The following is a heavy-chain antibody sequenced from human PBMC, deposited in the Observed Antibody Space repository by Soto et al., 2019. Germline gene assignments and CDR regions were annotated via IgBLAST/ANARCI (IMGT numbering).Heavy chain of an antibody. D-gene: IGHD2-2*01. CDR3: ARVVKGSSTSMDV. J-gene: IGHJ6*02. CDR2: IHYSGST. V-gene: IGHV4-61*01. Sequence: SETLSLTCTVSGGSVSSNSYYWSWIRQPPGKGLEWFGYIHYSGSTNYNPSLKSRLTISVDTSKNQFSLKLRSVTTADTAVYYCARVVKGSSTSMDVWGQGTTVTVSS. CDR1: GGSVSSNSYY.